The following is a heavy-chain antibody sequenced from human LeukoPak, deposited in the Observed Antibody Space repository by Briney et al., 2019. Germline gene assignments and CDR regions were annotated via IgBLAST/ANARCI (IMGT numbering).Heavy chain of an antibody. V-gene: IGHV1-8*01. CDR3: ARRRDDYDSSAYYH. J-gene: IGHJ4*02. CDR2: VNPHSCNT. CDR1: GYTLTSYY. Sequence: AAVKVSCKTCGYTLTSYYLNWVRQATAQGLEGMGWVNPHSCNTGYAQKLQGRDTMNMDPHISTDYMELSSLRSEHTVVYHCARRRDDYDSSAYYHWGQGNLGTVSS. D-gene: IGHD3-22*01.